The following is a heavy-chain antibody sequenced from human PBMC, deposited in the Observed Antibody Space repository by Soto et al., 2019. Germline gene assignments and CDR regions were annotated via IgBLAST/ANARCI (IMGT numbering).Heavy chain of an antibody. J-gene: IGHJ4*02. V-gene: IGHV3-21*01. D-gene: IGHD2-21*01. CDR3: ALPTRGLLEDY. CDR2: ISSSSSYI. CDR1: GFTFSSYS. Sequence: EVQLVESGGGLAKPGGSLRLSCAASGFTFSSYSMNWVRQAPGKGLEWVSSISSSSSYIYYADSVKGRFTISRDNAKNSLYLQMNSLRAEDTAVYYCALPTRGLLEDYWGQGTLVTVSS.